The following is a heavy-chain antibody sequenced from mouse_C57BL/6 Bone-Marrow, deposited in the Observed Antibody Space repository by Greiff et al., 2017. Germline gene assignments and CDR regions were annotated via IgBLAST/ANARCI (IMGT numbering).Heavy chain of an antibody. CDR1: GYTFTSYW. CDR2: IYPGSGST. D-gene: IGHD1-1*01. Sequence: QVQLQQPGAELVKPGASVKMSCKASGYTFTSYWITWVKKRPGQGLEWIGDIYPGSGSTNYNEKFKSKATLTVDTSSSTAYMQLSSLTSEDSAVYYCARSDYYGSSWFAYWGQGTLVTVSA. V-gene: IGHV1-55*01. CDR3: ARSDYYGSSWFAY. J-gene: IGHJ3*01.